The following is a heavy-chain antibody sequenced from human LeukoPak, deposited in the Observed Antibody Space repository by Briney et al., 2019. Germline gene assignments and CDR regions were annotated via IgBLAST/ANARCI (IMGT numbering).Heavy chain of an antibody. D-gene: IGHD5/OR15-5a*01. V-gene: IGHV3-74*01. Sequence: GGSLRLSCAASGFTFSSDWMHWVRQPPGKGLVWVSRINSDGTNASYADSVKGRFTISRDYAKNTLYLQMNSLRAEDTAVYYCARSLEQWGQGTLVTVSS. CDR2: INSDGTNA. CDR1: GFTFSSDW. CDR3: ARSLEQ. J-gene: IGHJ1*01.